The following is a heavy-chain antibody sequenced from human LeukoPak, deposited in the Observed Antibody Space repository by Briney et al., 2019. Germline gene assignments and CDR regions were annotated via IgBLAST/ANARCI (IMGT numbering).Heavy chain of an antibody. V-gene: IGHV1-46*01. Sequence: ASVKVSCKASGYSFTSYYMHWVRQAPGQGLEWMGIINPSGGSTSYAQKFQGRVTMTRDMSTSTVYMELSSLRSDDTAVYYCASVLSYEIYFDYWGQGTLVTVSS. CDR2: INPSGGST. J-gene: IGHJ4*02. D-gene: IGHD3-16*01. CDR3: ASVLSYEIYFDY. CDR1: GYSFTSYY.